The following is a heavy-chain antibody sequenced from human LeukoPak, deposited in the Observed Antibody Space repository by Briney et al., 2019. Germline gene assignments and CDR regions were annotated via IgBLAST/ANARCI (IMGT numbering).Heavy chain of an antibody. Sequence: QTGGSLRLSCVGSGFSFRSHWVNWVRQSPGKGLEWVANIKPDGSDKYYVDSARGRFTVSRDNAKNSAFLQMNGLRAEDTAIYYCATISAQTFDIWGQGTLVSVSS. CDR1: GFSFRSHW. V-gene: IGHV3-7*01. CDR3: ATISAQTFDI. D-gene: IGHD5-24*01. CDR2: IKPDGSDK. J-gene: IGHJ3*02.